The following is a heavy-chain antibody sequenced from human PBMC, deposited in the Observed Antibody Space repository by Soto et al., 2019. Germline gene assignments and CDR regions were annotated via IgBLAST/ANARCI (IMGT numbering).Heavy chain of an antibody. CDR3: ATDRDYYGSGRRYYDGMDV. J-gene: IGHJ6*02. D-gene: IGHD3-10*01. CDR1: GFTCSSYG. Sequence: ALRLSCASSGFTCSSYGMHWVRQAPGTGLEWGAVIWYDGSNKYYADAVKGRFTISRDNSKNTLYLQMNSLRAEDTAVYYCATDRDYYGSGRRYYDGMDVWGQGTTVTV. V-gene: IGHV3-33*01. CDR2: IWYDGSNK.